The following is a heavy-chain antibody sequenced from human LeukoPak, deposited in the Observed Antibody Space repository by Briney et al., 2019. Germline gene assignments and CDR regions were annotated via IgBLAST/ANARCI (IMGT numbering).Heavy chain of an antibody. CDR2: ISSSGSPI. CDR3: ARRLWFGDS. CDR1: GFSFISYE. V-gene: IGHV3-48*03. D-gene: IGHD3-10*01. J-gene: IGHJ4*02. Sequence: PGGALLLFCSASGFSFISYEMNWVRRAPGRGRQWVSQISSSGSPIYYADSVKGRFTISRDNAKNSLYLQMNSLRAEDTAVYYCARRLWFGDSWGQGTLVTVSS.